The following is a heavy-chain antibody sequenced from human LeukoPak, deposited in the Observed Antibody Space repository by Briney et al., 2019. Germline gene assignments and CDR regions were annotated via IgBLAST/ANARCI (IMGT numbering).Heavy chain of an antibody. CDR2: IKEDGSEK. CDR3: AGDRSGYYWAY. V-gene: IGHV3-7*01. CDR1: GFTFSYYW. D-gene: IGHD3-22*01. Sequence: GGSLRLSCAASGFTFSYYWMRWVRQAPGKGLEWVANIKEDGSEKYYVDSVKGRFTISRDNAKNSLYLQMNSLRVEDTAVYYCAGDRSGYYWAYWGQGTMVTVSS. J-gene: IGHJ4*02.